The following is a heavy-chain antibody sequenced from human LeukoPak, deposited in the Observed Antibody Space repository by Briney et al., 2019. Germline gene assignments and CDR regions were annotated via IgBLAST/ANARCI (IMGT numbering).Heavy chain of an antibody. CDR2: ISSSSSYI. CDR3: VTVVPGAPNLLGY. V-gene: IGHV3-21*01. J-gene: IGHJ4*02. Sequence: PGGSLRLSCAASGFTFSSYSMNWVRQAPGKGLEWVSSISSSSSYIYYADSVKGRFTISRDNTKNTLYLQMNSLRGEDTAAYYCVTVVPGAPNLLGYWGQGTLVTVSS. CDR1: GFTFSSYS. D-gene: IGHD1-26*01.